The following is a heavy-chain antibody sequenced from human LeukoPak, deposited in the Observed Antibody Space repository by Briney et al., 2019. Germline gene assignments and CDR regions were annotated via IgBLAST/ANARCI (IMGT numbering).Heavy chain of an antibody. CDR2: INRDASRP. CDR3: ARETRETGRGDHQTDAFDI. D-gene: IGHD2-21*01. J-gene: IGHJ3*02. CDR1: GFTFSDYW. Sequence: GGSLRLSCAASGFTFSDYWMHWVRQAPGEGLVWVSRINRDASRPSYADSVKGRFTISRDNAKNTLYLQMNSLRADDTALYYCARETRETGRGDHQTDAFDIWGQGTMVSVFS. V-gene: IGHV3-74*01.